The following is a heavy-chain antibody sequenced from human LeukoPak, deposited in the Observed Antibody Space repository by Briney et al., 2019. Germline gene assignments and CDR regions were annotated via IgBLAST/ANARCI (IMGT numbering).Heavy chain of an antibody. Sequence: GGCLRLSCAASGFTFSSYEMNWVRQAPGKGLEWISYISGSGSSEKYADSVKGRFTISRDNGKNSLYLQMNDLRAEDTAVYYCARYYDFWGATNVPFDYWGQGTLVTVSS. V-gene: IGHV3-48*03. D-gene: IGHD3-3*01. CDR2: ISGSGSSE. J-gene: IGHJ4*02. CDR3: ARYYDFWGATNVPFDY. CDR1: GFTFSSYE.